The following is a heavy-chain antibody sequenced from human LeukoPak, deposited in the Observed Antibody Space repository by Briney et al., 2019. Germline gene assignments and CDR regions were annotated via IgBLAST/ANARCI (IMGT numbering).Heavy chain of an antibody. V-gene: IGHV1-69*04. Sequence: ASVKVSCKASGGTFSSYAISWVRQAHGQGLEWMGRIIPILGIANYAQKLQGRVTMTTDTSTSTAYMELRSLRSDDTAVYYCARGDYYGSGSYNYWGQGTLVTVSS. CDR3: ARGDYYGSGSYNY. J-gene: IGHJ4*02. D-gene: IGHD3-10*01. CDR1: GGTFSSYA. CDR2: IIPILGIA.